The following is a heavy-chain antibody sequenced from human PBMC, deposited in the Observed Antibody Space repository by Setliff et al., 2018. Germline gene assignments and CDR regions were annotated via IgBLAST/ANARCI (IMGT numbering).Heavy chain of an antibody. D-gene: IGHD3-9*01. Sequence: GASVKVSCKASGYTFTGYYIHWVRQAPRQGLEYMGWINPNSGGTNYAPKFQGRVTMTRDTSISTVYMEVSRLRSDDTAVYFCARDGDILTTYYIYYYYMDVWGKGTTVTVSS. V-gene: IGHV1-2*02. J-gene: IGHJ6*03. CDR3: ARDGDILTTYYIYYYYMDV. CDR1: GYTFTGYY. CDR2: INPNSGGT.